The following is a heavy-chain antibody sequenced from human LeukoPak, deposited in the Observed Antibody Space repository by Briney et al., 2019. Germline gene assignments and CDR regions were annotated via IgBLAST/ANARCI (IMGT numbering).Heavy chain of an antibody. V-gene: IGHV3-30*02. CDR3: AKDVNVGGDYFDY. CDR2: IGHDGRNK. D-gene: IGHD3-10*01. J-gene: IGHJ4*02. CDR1: GFMFSSYG. Sequence: GGSLRLSCAASGFMFSSYGLHWVRQAPGKGLEWVAYIGHDGRNKNYADSVKGRFTISRDTSKNTLYLQMNSLRAEDTAVYYCAKDVNVGGDYFDYWGQGTLVTVSS.